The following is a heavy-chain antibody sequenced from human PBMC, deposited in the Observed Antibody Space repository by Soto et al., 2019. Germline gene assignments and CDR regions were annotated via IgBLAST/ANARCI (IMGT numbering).Heavy chain of an antibody. CDR2: INHSGST. CDR1: GGSCSGYY. CDR3: ARDKITGLFDY. J-gene: IGHJ4*02. D-gene: IGHD2-8*02. V-gene: IGHV4-34*01. Sequence: SETLCLTCAVYGGSCSGYYWTWIRQPPGTGLEWIGEINHSGSTNYNPSLKSRVTISVDTSKNQFSLKLTSVTASDTAVYYCARDKITGLFDYWGQGTLVTVSS.